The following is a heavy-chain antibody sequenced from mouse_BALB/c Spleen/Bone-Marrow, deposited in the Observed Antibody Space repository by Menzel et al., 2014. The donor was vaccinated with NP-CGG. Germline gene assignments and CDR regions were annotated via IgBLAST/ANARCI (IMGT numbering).Heavy chain of an antibody. V-gene: IGHV4-2*02. D-gene: IGHD1-2*01. CDR3: ARLGYYGHFAY. Sequence: EVKLVESGGGLVQPGGSLILSCAASGFAFSRYWMSWARQAPGKGQEWIGEINPGSSTINYTPSLKDKFIISRDNAKKTLYLQINKVRSEDTALYYCARLGYYGHFAYWGQGTTLTVSS. J-gene: IGHJ2*01. CDR2: INPGSSTI. CDR1: GFAFSRYW.